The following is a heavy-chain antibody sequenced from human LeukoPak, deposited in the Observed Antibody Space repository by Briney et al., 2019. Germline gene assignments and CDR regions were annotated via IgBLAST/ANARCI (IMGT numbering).Heavy chain of an antibody. Sequence: GGSLRLSCAGSGFTFNSYAMHWVRQAPGKGLEYVSGISSNGGSTYHANSVKGRFTISRDNSKNTVYLQMNSLRAEDTAVYYCVRWDGYGDYWGQGTLVTVSS. D-gene: IGHD5-24*01. V-gene: IGHV3-64*01. CDR1: GFTFNSYA. CDR3: VRWDGYGDY. J-gene: IGHJ4*02. CDR2: ISSNGGST.